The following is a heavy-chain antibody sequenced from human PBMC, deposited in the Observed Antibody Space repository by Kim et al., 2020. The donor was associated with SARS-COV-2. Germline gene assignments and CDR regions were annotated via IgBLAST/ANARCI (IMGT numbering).Heavy chain of an antibody. J-gene: IGHJ6*02. CDR2: IIPIFGTA. D-gene: IGHD6-13*01. CDR1: GGTFSSYA. CDR3: ARGAVVDGIAGGLYYYYGMDV. V-gene: IGHV1-69*13. Sequence: SVKVSCKASGGTFSSYAISWVRQAPGQGLEWMGGIIPIFGTANYAQKFQGRVTITADESTSTAYMELSSLRSEDTAVYYCARGAVVDGIAGGLYYYYGMDVWGQGTTVTVSS.